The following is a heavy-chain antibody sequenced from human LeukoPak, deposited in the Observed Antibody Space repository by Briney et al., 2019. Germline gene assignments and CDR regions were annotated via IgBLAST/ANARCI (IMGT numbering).Heavy chain of an antibody. CDR3: ARDGGGGLDS. CDR1: GFPFNNYN. CDR2: ISISSNYI. D-gene: IGHD2-15*01. Sequence: PGGSLRLSRAVYGFPFNNYNMNWVRQAPGKGLEWVSCISISSNYIYYPDSVKGRFTISRDNAKNSLYLQMNSLRAEDTAACYCARDGGGGLDSWGQGTLVTVSS. V-gene: IGHV3-21*01. J-gene: IGHJ4*02.